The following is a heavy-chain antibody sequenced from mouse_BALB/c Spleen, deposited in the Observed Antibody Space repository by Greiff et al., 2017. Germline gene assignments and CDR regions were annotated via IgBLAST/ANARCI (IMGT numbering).Heavy chain of an antibody. V-gene: IGHV1-9*01. J-gene: IGHJ4*01. Sequence: VKLVESGAELMKPGASVKISCKATGYTFSSYWIEWVKQRPGHGLEWIGEILPGSGSTNYNEKFKGKATFTADTSSNTAYMQLSSLTSEDSAVYYCARDGSSHYYAMDYWGQGTSVTVSS. CDR3: ARDGSSHYYAMDY. D-gene: IGHD1-1*01. CDR1: GYTFSSYW. CDR2: ILPGSGST.